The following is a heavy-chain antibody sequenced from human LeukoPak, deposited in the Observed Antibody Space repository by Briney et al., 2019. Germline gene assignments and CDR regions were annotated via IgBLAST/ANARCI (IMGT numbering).Heavy chain of an antibody. CDR2: ISDYNGNT. Sequence: ASVKVSCKASGYTFTNHGINWVRQAPGQGLEWMGWISDYNGNTNYAQKVQGRVTMTADTSTSTAYMELRSLRSDDTAVYYCARVDGRYCSSTSCYAWDHWGQGTLVTV. CDR3: ARVDGRYCSSTSCYAWDH. D-gene: IGHD2-2*01. J-gene: IGHJ4*02. V-gene: IGHV1-18*01. CDR1: GYTFTNHG.